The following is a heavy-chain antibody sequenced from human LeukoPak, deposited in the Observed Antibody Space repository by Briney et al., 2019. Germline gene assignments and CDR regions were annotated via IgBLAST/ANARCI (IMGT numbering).Heavy chain of an antibody. D-gene: IGHD6-13*01. J-gene: IGHJ4*02. CDR1: GYTFTSYY. CDR2: IDPSGGST. CDR3: ARDLRIIAADGSTSDY. Sequence: ASVKVSCKASGYTFTSYYMHWVRQAPGQGLEWMGIIDPSGGSTTYAQKFQGRVTMTGDTSTSTVYMELSSLRSEDMAVYYCARDLRIIAADGSTSDYWGQGTLVTVSS. V-gene: IGHV1-46*01.